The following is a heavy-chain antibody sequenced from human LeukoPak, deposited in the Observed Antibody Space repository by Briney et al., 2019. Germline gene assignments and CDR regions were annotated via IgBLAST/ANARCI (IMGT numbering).Heavy chain of an antibody. J-gene: IGHJ4*02. CDR3: ARDGGSHDFDY. D-gene: IGHD3-16*01. V-gene: IGHV1-46*01. CDR2: IRSSGGST. Sequence: ALVKVSCKASGYSFTNYYMHWVRQAPGQGLEWMGVIRSSGGSTTYAQKFQGRVTMTRDTSTSTVYMELSSLRSEDTAVYYCARDGGSHDFDYWGQGTLVTVSS. CDR1: GYSFTNYY.